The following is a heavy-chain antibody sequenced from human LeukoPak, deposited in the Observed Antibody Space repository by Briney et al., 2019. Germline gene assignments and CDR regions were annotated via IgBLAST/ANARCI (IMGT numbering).Heavy chain of an antibody. CDR3: ARRSDSGWNYFDY. V-gene: IGHV4-59*08. CDR2: IYYDGST. D-gene: IGHD6-19*01. J-gene: IGHJ4*02. Sequence: PSETPSLTCTVSAGSINNYYWTWIRQPPGKGLECIGYIYYDGSTNYNLSLNSRVTISVDTSKNQFSLRLSSVTAADTAVYYCARRSDSGWNYFDYWGQGTLVTVSS. CDR1: AGSINNYY.